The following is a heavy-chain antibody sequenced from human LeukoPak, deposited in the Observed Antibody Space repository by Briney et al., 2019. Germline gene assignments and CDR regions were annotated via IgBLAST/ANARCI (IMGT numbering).Heavy chain of an antibody. D-gene: IGHD1-26*01. J-gene: IGHJ4*02. V-gene: IGHV3-23*01. CDR1: GFTFTSYV. CDR3: ARDQYSGTFPYYFGY. CDR2: LRHSSDSI. Sequence: GGSLRLSCAASGFTFTSYVMSWVRQAPGKGLEWVSGLRHSSDSIYYADSVKGRFTVSRDNTKNTLFLQMNSLRAEDTAIYYCARDQYSGTFPYYFGYWGQGTLVTVSS.